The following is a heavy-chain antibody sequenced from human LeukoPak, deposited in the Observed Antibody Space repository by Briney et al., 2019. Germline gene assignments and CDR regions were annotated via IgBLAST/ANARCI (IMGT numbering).Heavy chain of an antibody. D-gene: IGHD6-13*01. J-gene: IGHJ4*02. V-gene: IGHV4-59*01. Sequence: SETLSLTCTVSGGSISSSYWSWIRQPPGKGLEWIGYIYYSGSTNYNPSLKSRVTMSVDTSKNQFSLNLSSVTAADTAVYYCARGPYSSTYDYWGQGTVVTVSS. CDR3: ARGPYSSTYDY. CDR2: IYYSGST. CDR1: GGSISSSY.